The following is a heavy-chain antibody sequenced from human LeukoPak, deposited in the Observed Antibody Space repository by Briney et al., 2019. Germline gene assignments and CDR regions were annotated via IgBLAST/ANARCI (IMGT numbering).Heavy chain of an antibody. D-gene: IGHD6-13*01. CDR2: IYTSGST. CDR1: SRSISSYY. CDR3: ARASIAAAGTGWFDP. V-gene: IGHV4-4*07. J-gene: IGHJ5*02. Sequence: SETLSLTCTVSSRSISSYYWSWIRQPAGKGLEWIGRIYTSGSTNYNPSLKSRVTMSVDTSKNQFSLKLSSVTAADTAVYYCARASIAAAGTGWFDPWGQGTLVTVSS.